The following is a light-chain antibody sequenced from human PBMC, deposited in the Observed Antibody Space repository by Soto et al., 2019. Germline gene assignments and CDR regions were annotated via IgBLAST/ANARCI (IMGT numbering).Light chain of an antibody. J-gene: IGKJ5*01. Sequence: DIRLTQSPFSVSASVGDRVTIACRVSQGSGSWLAWYQQKPGKAPKLLIYAASSLQSGVPSRFNGSGSGTDFTLTISSLQLEDFASYYCQQADSFPITFGQGTRLEIK. V-gene: IGKV1D-12*01. CDR1: QGSGSW. CDR2: AAS. CDR3: QQADSFPIT.